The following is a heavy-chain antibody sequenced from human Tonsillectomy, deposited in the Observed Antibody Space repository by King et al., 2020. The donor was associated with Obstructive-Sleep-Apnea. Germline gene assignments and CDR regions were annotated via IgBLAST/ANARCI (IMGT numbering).Heavy chain of an antibody. V-gene: IGHV1-69*04. J-gene: IGHJ4*02. CDR2: IIPILGIA. CDR1: GGTFSSYA. CDR3: ARESGDYGDYSSIGD. Sequence: QLVQSGAEVKKPGSSVKVSCKASGGTFSSYAISWVRQAPGQGLEWMGRIIPILGIASCAQKFQGRVTITADKSTSTAYMELSSLRSEDTAVYYCARESGDYGDYSSIGDWGQGTLVTVSS. D-gene: IGHD4-17*01.